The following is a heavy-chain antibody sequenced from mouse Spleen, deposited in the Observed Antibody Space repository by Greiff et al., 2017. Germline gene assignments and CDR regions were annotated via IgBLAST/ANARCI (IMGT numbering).Heavy chain of an antibody. CDR2: ISSGGSYT. D-gene: IGHD2-1*01. J-gene: IGHJ1*01. Sequence: EVQLQESGGGLVKPGGSLKLSCAASGFTFSSYAMSWVRQTPEKRLEWVATISSGGSYTYYPDSVKGRFTISRDNAKNTLYLQMSSLRSEDTAMYYCASPYGKEDWYFDVWGAGTTVTVSS. CDR1: GFTFSSYA. CDR3: ASPYGKEDWYFDV. V-gene: IGHV5-9-3*01.